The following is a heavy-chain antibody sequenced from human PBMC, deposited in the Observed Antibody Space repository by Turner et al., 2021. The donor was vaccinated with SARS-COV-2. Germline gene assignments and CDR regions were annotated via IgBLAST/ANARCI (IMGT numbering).Heavy chain of an antibody. Sequence: QVQLQESGPGLVKPSQTLSLTCTVSVGSISSGGYYWSWIRQHPGKGLEWIGYIYYSGSTYYNPSLKSRVTISVDTSKNQFSLKLSSVTAADTAVYYCARDYGGNSNYFDYWGQGTLVTVSS. D-gene: IGHD2-21*02. CDR3: ARDYGGNSNYFDY. CDR1: VGSISSGGYY. V-gene: IGHV4-31*03. J-gene: IGHJ4*02. CDR2: IYYSGST.